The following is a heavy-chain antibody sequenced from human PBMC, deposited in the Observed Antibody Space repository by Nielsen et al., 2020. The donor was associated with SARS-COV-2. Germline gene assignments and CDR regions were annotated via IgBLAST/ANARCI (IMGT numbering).Heavy chain of an antibody. V-gene: IGHV4-31*02. J-gene: IGHJ6*02. Sequence: WIRQPPGKGLEWIGYIYYSGSTYYNPPLKSRVTISVDTSKNQFSLKLSSVTAADTAVYYCARETAMVRGVTTRTYYYYGMDVWGQGTTVTVSS. CDR3: ARETAMVRGVTTRTYYYYGMDV. D-gene: IGHD3-10*01. CDR2: IYYSGST.